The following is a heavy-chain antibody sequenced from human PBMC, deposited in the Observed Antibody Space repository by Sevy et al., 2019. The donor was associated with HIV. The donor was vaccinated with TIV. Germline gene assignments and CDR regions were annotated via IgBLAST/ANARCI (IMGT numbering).Heavy chain of an antibody. CDR1: GFTFSSYS. CDR3: ASYGGTGDY. D-gene: IGHD1-1*01. V-gene: IGHV3-48*01. J-gene: IGHJ4*02. Sequence: GGSLRLSCAASGFTFSSYSMNWVRQAPGKGLGWVSYFSSSSSTIYYADTVKGRFTISRDKAKNSLYLQMNSLRAEDTAVYYCASYGGTGDYWGQGTLVTVSS. CDR2: FSSSSSTI.